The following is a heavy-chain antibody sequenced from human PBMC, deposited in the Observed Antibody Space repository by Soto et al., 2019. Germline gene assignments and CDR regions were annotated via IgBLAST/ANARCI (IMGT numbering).Heavy chain of an antibody. CDR1: GFTFSSYG. V-gene: IGHV3-30*18. D-gene: IGHD2-15*01. J-gene: IGHJ6*02. Sequence: QVQLVESGGGVVQPGRSLRLSCAASGFTFSSYGMHWVRQAPGKGLERVAVISYDGSNKYYADSVKGRFTISRDNSKNTLYLQMNSLRAEDTAVYYCAKVGLTVVVAATRDGMDVWGQGTTVTVSS. CDR2: ISYDGSNK. CDR3: AKVGLTVVVAATRDGMDV.